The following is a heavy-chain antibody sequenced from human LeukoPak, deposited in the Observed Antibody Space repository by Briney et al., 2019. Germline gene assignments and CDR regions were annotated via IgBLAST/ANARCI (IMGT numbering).Heavy chain of an antibody. CDR3: ARLYYGSGTTNDY. V-gene: IGHV3-66*04. Sequence: GGSLRPSCAASGFTVSSNYMSWVRQAPGKGLEWGSVIYSGGSTYYADSVKSRFTISRDNSKNTLYLQMNSLRAEDTAVYYCARLYYGSGTTNDYWGQGTLVTVSS. CDR2: IYSGGST. D-gene: IGHD3-10*01. CDR1: GFTVSSNY. J-gene: IGHJ4*02.